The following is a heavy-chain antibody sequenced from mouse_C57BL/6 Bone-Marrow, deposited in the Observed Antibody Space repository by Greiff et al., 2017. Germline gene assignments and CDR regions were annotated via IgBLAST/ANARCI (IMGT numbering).Heavy chain of an antibody. D-gene: IGHD2-3*01. CDR1: GYTFTSYW. CDR2: IDPSDSYT. J-gene: IGHJ3*01. V-gene: IGHV1-69*01. CDR3: AADGYYGFAD. Sequence: QVHVKQPGAELVMPGASVKLSCKASGYTFTSYWMHWVKQRPRQGLEWIGEIDPSDSYTNYNQKFKGKSTLTVDKSSSTAYMQLSSLTSEDSAVYYCAADGYYGFADWGKGTLVTVSA.